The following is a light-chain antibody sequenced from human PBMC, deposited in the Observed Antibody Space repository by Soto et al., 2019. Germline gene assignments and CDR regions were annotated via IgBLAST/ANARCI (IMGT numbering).Light chain of an antibody. Sequence: DIQMIQSPSSLSASVGDRVTITCRATRDIGNYLAWYQQKPGKVPELLICAAFTLQSRVPSRFSGSGSGTTVTLTIRGLQPEDAATYYCQNYDGAPLTFGGGTKVEIK. CDR3: QNYDGAPLT. CDR2: AAF. J-gene: IGKJ4*01. V-gene: IGKV1-27*01. CDR1: RDIGNY.